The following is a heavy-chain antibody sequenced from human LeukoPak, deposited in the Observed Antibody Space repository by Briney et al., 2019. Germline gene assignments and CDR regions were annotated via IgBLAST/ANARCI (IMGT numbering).Heavy chain of an antibody. J-gene: IGHJ4*02. CDR1: GVSITDNW. CDR3: ARLTTVTPFGFDY. CDR2: INHSGST. D-gene: IGHD4-17*01. Sequence: SETLSLTCAVSGVSITDNWWSWVRQPPGKGLEWIGEINHSGSTNYNPSLKSRVTISVDTSKNQFSLKLSSVTAADTAVYYCARLTTVTPFGFDYWGQGTLVTVSS. V-gene: IGHV4-34*01.